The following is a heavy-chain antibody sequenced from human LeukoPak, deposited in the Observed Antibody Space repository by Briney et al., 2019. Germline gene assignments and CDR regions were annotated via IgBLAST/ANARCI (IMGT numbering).Heavy chain of an antibody. J-gene: IGHJ4*01. Sequence: ASVRVSCKASGYTFAGYYLHWVRQAPGQGLEWMGWINPNSGGTSYAQKFQDRVTMTRDTSISTAYMELSRLSSDDTAVYYCATDLGSSWIYWGQGTLVTVSS. CDR2: INPNSGGT. V-gene: IGHV1-2*02. CDR3: ATDLGSSWIY. CDR1: GYTFAGYY. D-gene: IGHD6-13*01.